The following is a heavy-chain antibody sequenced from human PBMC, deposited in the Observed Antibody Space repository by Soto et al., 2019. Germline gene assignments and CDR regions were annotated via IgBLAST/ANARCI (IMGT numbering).Heavy chain of an antibody. J-gene: IGHJ4*02. CDR3: ARDYDSSGYPRYYFDN. Sequence: QVQLVESGGGVVQPGRSLRLSCAASGFTFNTYGMHWVRQAPGKGLEWVAIIWYDGSNKYYADSVKGRFTISRDNSKNTRYLQMNSLRAEDTAVYYWARDYDSSGYPRYYFDNWGQGTLVTVSS. CDR1: GFTFNTYG. D-gene: IGHD3-22*01. V-gene: IGHV3-33*01. CDR2: IWYDGSNK.